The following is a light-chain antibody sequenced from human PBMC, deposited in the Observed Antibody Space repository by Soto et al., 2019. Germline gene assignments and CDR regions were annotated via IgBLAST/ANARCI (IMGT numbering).Light chain of an antibody. Sequence: SVLTQPPSVSGAPGQRVTISCTGSSSNIGAGYDVHWYQQLPGTAPKLLIYGNSNRPSGVPDRFSGSKSGTSASLAITGLQAEDEADYYCQSYDSSLSGSDVFGTGTKATVL. CDR1: SSNIGAGYD. CDR3: QSYDSSLSGSDV. J-gene: IGLJ1*01. V-gene: IGLV1-40*01. CDR2: GNS.